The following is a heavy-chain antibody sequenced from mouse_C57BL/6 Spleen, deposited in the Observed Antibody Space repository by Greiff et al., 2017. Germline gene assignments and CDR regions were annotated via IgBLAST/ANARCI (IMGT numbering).Heavy chain of an antibody. Sequence: EVQLQQSGPELVKPGASVKISCKASGYTFTDYYMNWVKQSHGKSLEWIGDINPNNGGTSYNQKFKGKATLTVDKSSSTAYMELRSLTSEDSAVYYCARGDYYGNYEDAYWGQGTLVTVSA. D-gene: IGHD2-1*01. V-gene: IGHV1-26*01. CDR1: GYTFTDYY. CDR2: INPNNGGT. CDR3: ARGDYYGNYEDAY. J-gene: IGHJ3*01.